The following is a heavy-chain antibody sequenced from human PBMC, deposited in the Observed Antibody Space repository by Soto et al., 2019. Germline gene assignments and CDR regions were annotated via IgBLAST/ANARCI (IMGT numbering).Heavy chain of an antibody. CDR3: ARSQGSSTSLEIYYYYYYGMDV. CDR2: IIPISGTA. CDR1: GGTFSSYA. Sequence: QVQLVQSGAEVKKPGSSVKVSCKASGGTFSSYAISWVRQAPGQGLEWMGGIIPISGTANYAQKFQGRVTITAEESTTQAYRELSVLRSEDTAVYYCARSQGSSTSLEIYYYYYYGMDVWGQGTTVTVSS. D-gene: IGHD2-2*01. V-gene: IGHV1-69*01. J-gene: IGHJ6*02.